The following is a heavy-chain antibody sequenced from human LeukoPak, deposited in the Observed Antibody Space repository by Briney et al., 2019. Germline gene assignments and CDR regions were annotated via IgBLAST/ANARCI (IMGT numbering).Heavy chain of an antibody. CDR3: ARARGGGYYGSGSYSPFDY. V-gene: IGHV4-34*01. CDR2: INHSGST. CDR1: GGSFSGYY. D-gene: IGHD3-10*01. J-gene: IGHJ4*02. Sequence: SETLSLTCAVYGGSFSGYYWSWIRQPPGKGLEWIGEINHSGSTNYNPSLKSRVTISVDTSKNQFSLKLSSVTAADTAVYYCARARGGGYYGSGSYSPFDYWGQGTLVTVSS.